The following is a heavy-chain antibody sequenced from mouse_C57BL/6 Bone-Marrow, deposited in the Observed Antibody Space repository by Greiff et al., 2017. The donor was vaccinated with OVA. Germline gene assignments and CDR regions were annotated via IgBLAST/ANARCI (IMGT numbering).Heavy chain of an antibody. Sequence: EVMLVESGGGLVKPGGSLKLSCAASGFTFSSYTMSWVRQTPEKRLEWVATISGGGGNTYYPDSVKGRFTISRDNAKNTLYLQMSSLRSEDTALYYCARREVTTVGRTMDYWGQGTSVTVSS. D-gene: IGHD1-1*01. CDR3: ARREVTTVGRTMDY. J-gene: IGHJ4*01. CDR1: GFTFSSYT. CDR2: ISGGGGNT. V-gene: IGHV5-9*01.